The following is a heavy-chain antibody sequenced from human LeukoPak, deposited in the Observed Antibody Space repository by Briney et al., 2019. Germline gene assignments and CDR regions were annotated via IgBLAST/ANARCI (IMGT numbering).Heavy chain of an antibody. D-gene: IGHD2-2*01. CDR3: ARSPYCTSTSCYRTFDY. CDR1: GDSISSYY. V-gene: IGHV4-4*07. Sequence: PSETLSLTCTVSGDSISSYYWSWIRQPAEKGLEWIGRNYTSGGTNYNPSLKSRVTMSVDTSKNQFSLKLNSLTAADTAVYYCARSPYCTSTSCYRTFDYWGQGTLVTVSS. CDR2: NYTSGGT. J-gene: IGHJ4*02.